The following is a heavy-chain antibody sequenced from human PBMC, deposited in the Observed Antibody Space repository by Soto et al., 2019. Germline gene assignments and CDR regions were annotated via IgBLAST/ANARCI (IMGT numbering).Heavy chain of an antibody. CDR3: TQVYGSGSWGWYFHT. CDR1: GFSIFTTGVG. D-gene: IGHD1-26*01. Sequence: QITLKESGPSLVKPTETLTLTCTFSGFSIFTTGVGVGWVRQPPGKALEWLTVIFWNADERYNPSLKTRVTVAMTNMGPGDTATYYCTQVYGSGSWGWYFHTWGQGNPVTVSS. CDR2: IFWNADE. J-gene: IGHJ5*02. V-gene: IGHV2-5*01.